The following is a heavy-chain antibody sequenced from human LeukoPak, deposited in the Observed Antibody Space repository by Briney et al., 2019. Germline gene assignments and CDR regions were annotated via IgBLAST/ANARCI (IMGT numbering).Heavy chain of an antibody. CDR2: INPNSGGT. Sequence: GASVKVSCKASGYTFTGYYMHWVRQAPGQGLEWMGRINPNSGGTNYAQKFQGRVTMTRDTYISTAYMELSRLRSDDTAVYYCATLTRITGTSRPHYWGQGTLVTVSS. CDR1: GYTFTGYY. D-gene: IGHD1-20*01. V-gene: IGHV1-2*06. CDR3: ATLTRITGTSRPHY. J-gene: IGHJ4*02.